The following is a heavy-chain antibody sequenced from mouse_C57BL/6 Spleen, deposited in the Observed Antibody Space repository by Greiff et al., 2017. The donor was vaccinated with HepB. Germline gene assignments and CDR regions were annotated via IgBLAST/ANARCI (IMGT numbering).Heavy chain of an antibody. CDR3: ARRGGYYGSSAQYFDV. CDR2: IDPSDSYT. J-gene: IGHJ1*03. CDR1: GYTFTSYW. V-gene: IGHV1-69*01. Sequence: QVQLQQPGAELVMPGASVKLSCKASGYTFTSYWMHWVKQRPGQGLEWIGEIDPSDSYTNYNQKFKGKSTLTADKSSSTAYMQLSSLTSEDSAVYYCARRGGYYGSSAQYFDVWGTGTTVTVSS. D-gene: IGHD1-1*01.